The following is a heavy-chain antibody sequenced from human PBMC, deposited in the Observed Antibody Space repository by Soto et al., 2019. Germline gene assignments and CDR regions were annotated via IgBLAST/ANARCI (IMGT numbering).Heavy chain of an antibody. Sequence: QVQLVESGGGVVQPGRSLRLSCAASGFTFSSYGMHWVRQAPGKGLEWVAVISYDGSNKYYADSVKGRFTISRDNSKNTLYLQMNSLRAEDTAVYYCAKGGKQLVYYYYGMDVWGQGTTVTVSS. V-gene: IGHV3-30*18. CDR1: GFTFSSYG. CDR2: ISYDGSNK. J-gene: IGHJ6*02. CDR3: AKGGKQLVYYYYGMDV. D-gene: IGHD6-6*01.